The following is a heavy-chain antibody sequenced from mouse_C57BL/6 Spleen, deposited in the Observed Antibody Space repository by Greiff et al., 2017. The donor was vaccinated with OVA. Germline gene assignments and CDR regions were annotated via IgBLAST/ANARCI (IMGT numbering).Heavy chain of an antibody. J-gene: IGHJ1*03. V-gene: IGHV1-26*01. CDR1: GYTFTDYY. CDR3: AAYYYGSSPYWYFDV. Sequence: EVQLQQSGPELVKPGASVKISCKASGYTFTDYYMNWVKQSHGKSLEWIGDINPNNGGTSYNQKFKGKATLTVDKSSSTAYMELRSLTSEDSAVYYCAAYYYGSSPYWYFDVWGTGITVTVSS. CDR2: INPNNGGT. D-gene: IGHD1-1*01.